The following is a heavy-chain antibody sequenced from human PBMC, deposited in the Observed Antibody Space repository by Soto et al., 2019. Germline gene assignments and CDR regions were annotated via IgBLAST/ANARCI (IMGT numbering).Heavy chain of an antibody. V-gene: IGHV3-13*04. CDR2: IGTAGDT. Sequence: LRLSCAASGFTFSNYDIHWVRQATGKGLEWVSGIGTAGDTYYAGSVKGRFTISREDAKNSLYLQMNSLRAGDTAVYYCARAQMSEDYYYYGMDVWGQGTTVTVSS. J-gene: IGHJ6*02. CDR1: GFTFSNYD. CDR3: ARAQMSEDYYYYGMDV.